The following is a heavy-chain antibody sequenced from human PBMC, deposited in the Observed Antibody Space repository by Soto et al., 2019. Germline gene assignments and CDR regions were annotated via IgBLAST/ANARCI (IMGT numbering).Heavy chain of an antibody. J-gene: IGHJ4*02. Sequence: EVQLVESGGGLVQPGGSLRLSCAASGFTFDTHWMHWVRQPPGKGLVWLARINGDGSETTYADSVKGRVTIFRDNARNTLYLQVNNLRVEDTAVYYCAGDSPHDATVAGDYWGQGALVTVSS. CDR2: INGDGSET. CDR3: AGDSPHDATVAGDY. D-gene: IGHD2-15*01. CDR1: GFTFDTHW. V-gene: IGHV3-74*01.